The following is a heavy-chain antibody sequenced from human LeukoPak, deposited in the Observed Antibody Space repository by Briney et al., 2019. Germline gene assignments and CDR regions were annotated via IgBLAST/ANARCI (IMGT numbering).Heavy chain of an antibody. CDR1: GGSISTSNYY. V-gene: IGHV4-39*07. CDR2: IFYSGSA. Sequence: SETLSLTCTVSGGSISTSNYYWGWIRQPPGKGLEWIGNIFYSGSAYYSPSLKSRVTISVDTSKNQFSLKLSSVTAADTAVYYCARRCSGGSCYTYPYFDYWGQGTLVTVSS. CDR3: ARRCSGGSCYTYPYFDY. D-gene: IGHD2-15*01. J-gene: IGHJ4*02.